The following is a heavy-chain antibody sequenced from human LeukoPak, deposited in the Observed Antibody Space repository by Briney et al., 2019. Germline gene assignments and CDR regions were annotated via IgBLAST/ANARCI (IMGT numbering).Heavy chain of an antibody. CDR1: GFTFSSYW. V-gene: IGHV3-74*01. D-gene: IGHD4-17*01. Sequence: GGSLRLSCAASGFTFSSYWMHWVRQAPGKGLVWVSRINSDGSSTSYADSVKGRFTISRDKAKNTLYLQMNSLRAEDTAVYYCARTNDYGDYFDYWGQGTLVTVSS. CDR2: INSDGSST. J-gene: IGHJ4*02. CDR3: ARTNDYGDYFDY.